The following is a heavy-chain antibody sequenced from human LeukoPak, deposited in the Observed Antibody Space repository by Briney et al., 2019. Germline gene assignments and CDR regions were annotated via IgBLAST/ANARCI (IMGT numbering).Heavy chain of an antibody. CDR1: GFTVSSNY. CDR3: AREPLTYAFGY. Sequence: GGSLRLSCAASGFTVSSNYMSWVRQAPGKGLEWVSVIYSGGSTYYADSVKGRFTISRDNSKNTLYLQMNSLRAEDTAVYYCAREPLTYAFGYWGQGTLVTVSS. V-gene: IGHV3-66*01. D-gene: IGHD2-2*01. CDR2: IYSGGST. J-gene: IGHJ4*02.